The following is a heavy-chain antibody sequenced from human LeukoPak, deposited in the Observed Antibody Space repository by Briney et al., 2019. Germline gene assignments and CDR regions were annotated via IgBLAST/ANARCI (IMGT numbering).Heavy chain of an antibody. D-gene: IGHD2-21*01. V-gene: IGHV1-2*02. Sequence: ASVTVSCKASGYTFTGYYMHWVRQAPGQGLEWMGWINPNSGGTNYAQKLQGRVTMTRDTSISTAYMELSRLRSDDTAVYYCARIAYCGGDCFYGMDVWGQGTTVTVSS. CDR3: ARIAYCGGDCFYGMDV. CDR2: INPNSGGT. J-gene: IGHJ6*02. CDR1: GYTFTGYY.